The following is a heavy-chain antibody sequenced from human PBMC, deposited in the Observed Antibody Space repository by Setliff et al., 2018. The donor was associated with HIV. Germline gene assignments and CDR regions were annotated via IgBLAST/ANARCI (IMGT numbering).Heavy chain of an antibody. CDR2: IRHDGINE. J-gene: IGHJ4*02. CDR3: ARGVPGICSGGTCYLEY. D-gene: IGHD2-15*01. CDR1: GFTFSSYT. V-gene: IGHV3-30*02. Sequence: GGSLRLSCAASGFTFSSYTMNWVRQAPGKGLEWVTFIRHDGINEDYRDSVKGRFSVSRDNSKNTVFLQMDSLRVEDTALYYCARGVPGICSGGTCYLEYWGQGALVTVSS.